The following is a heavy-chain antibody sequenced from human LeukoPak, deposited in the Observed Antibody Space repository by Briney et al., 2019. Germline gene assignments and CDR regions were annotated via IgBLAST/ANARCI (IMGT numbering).Heavy chain of an antibody. CDR2: INHSGGT. V-gene: IGHV4-34*01. CDR1: GGSFSGYY. D-gene: IGHD2-2*02. CDR3: ARRCSSTSCYNY. Sequence: SETLSLTCAVYGGSFSGYYWSWIRQPPGKGLEWIGEINHSGGTKYNPSLKRRVTISVDTSKNQFSLKLSSVTAADTAVYYCARRCSSTSCYNYWGQRTLVTVSS. J-gene: IGHJ4*02.